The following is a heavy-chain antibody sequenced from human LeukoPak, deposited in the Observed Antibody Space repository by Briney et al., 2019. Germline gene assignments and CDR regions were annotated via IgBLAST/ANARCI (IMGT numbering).Heavy chain of an antibody. CDR2: ISGDGGST. J-gene: IGHJ4*02. D-gene: IGHD3-22*01. CDR3: AKDLGYYDSSGSFDY. V-gene: IGHV3-43*02. CDR1: GFTFDDYA. Sequence: VGSLRLSCAASGFTFDDYAMHWVRQAPGKGLEWVSLISGDGGSTYYADSVKGRFTISRDNSKNSLYLQMNSLRTEDTALYYCAKDLGYYDSSGSFDYWGQGTLVTVSS.